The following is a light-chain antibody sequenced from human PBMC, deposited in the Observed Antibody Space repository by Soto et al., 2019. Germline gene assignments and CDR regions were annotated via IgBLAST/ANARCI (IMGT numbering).Light chain of an antibody. CDR3: QQRSNWIT. J-gene: IGKJ5*01. Sequence: EIVMTQSAATLSVSPGERATLYCRASQSVSSNLAWYQQKPGQAPRLLIYGASTRATGIPARFSGSGSGTDFTLTISSPEPEDFAVYYCQQRSNWITFGQGTDWRL. V-gene: IGKV3-15*01. CDR2: GAS. CDR1: QSVSSN.